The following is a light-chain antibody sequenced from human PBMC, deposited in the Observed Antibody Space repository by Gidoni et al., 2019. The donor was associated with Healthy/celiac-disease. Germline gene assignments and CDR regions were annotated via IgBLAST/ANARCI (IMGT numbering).Light chain of an antibody. CDR1: SSNIGRHP. J-gene: IGLJ2*01. Sequence: QSVLTQPPSVSAAPRQRVTISCSGSSSNIGRHPVNWYQQLPGEAPSLLIYYVDLLASGVSYRLSGSKSGTAASLAITGLQAEDEAEYYCAAWDDRLVGPVFGGGTKLTVL. CDR2: YVD. CDR3: AAWDDRLVGPV. V-gene: IGLV1-36*01.